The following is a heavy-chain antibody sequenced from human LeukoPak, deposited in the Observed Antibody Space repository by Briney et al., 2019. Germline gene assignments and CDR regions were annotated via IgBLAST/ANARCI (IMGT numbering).Heavy chain of an antibody. CDR3: ARGGH. CDR2: ISSSDRTT. J-gene: IGHJ4*02. V-gene: IGHV3-48*03. D-gene: IGHD1-26*01. CDR1: GFTFSSYE. Sequence: SGGSLRLSCAASGFTFSSYEMNWVRQPPGKGLEWVSYISSSDRTTFYADSVKGRFTISRDNTKNSLYLQMNSLRAEDTAVYYCARGGHWGQGTLVTVSS.